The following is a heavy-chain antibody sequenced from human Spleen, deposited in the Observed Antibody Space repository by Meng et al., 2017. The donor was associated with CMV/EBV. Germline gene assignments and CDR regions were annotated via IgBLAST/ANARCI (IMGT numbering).Heavy chain of an antibody. J-gene: IGHJ4*02. D-gene: IGHD3-22*01. CDR1: TTDSNFC. CDR2: RVDSGSS. Sequence: TTDSNFCWGWSHQPPGKGLEWMESRVDSGSSDYNPSIKSRFSIYVDTSKNQFSLNLNSVTSADTALYFCARHVSAYYYDTSGYIDYWGQGALVTVSS. CDR3: ARHVSAYYYDTSGYIDY. V-gene: IGHV4-39*01.